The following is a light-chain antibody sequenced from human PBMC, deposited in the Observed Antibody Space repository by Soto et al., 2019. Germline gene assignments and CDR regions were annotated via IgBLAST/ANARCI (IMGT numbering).Light chain of an antibody. Sequence: EIVMALSPATLSVSPGERATLSCRASQSVSSNLAWYQQKPGQAPRLLIYGASTRATGIPARFSGSGSGTEFTLTLRSLQSEDFAAYYCQQYNNWPPWTFGQGTKLEIK. CDR1: QSVSSN. V-gene: IGKV3-15*01. CDR3: QQYNNWPPWT. CDR2: GAS. J-gene: IGKJ1*01.